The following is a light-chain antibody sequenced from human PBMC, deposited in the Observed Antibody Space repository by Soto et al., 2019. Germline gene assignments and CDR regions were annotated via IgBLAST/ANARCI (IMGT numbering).Light chain of an antibody. CDR1: QTISNY. Sequence: DIQMTQSPSSLSASVGDIVTITCRASQTISNYLNWYQKKPGKAPKLLIYAASTLQRGVPSRFSGSGSGTDFTLTIGSLQPEDSATYYCQQSYSPPPITFGQGTRLEIK. CDR3: QQSYSPPPIT. J-gene: IGKJ5*01. CDR2: AAS. V-gene: IGKV1-39*01.